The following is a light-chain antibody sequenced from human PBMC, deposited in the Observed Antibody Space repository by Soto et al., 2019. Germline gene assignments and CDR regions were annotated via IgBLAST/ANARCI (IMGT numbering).Light chain of an antibody. J-gene: IGLJ2*01. CDR2: EVT. V-gene: IGLV2-8*01. CDR3: GSYADTNTGL. CDR1: SSDVGGYNY. Sequence: QSALTQPPSASGSPGQSVTISCTGISSDVGGYNYVSWYQQHPGKAPKLIIYEVTKRPSGVPDRFSGSNSANTASLTVSGLQDEDEDDYYCGSYADTNTGLFGGGTKLTVL.